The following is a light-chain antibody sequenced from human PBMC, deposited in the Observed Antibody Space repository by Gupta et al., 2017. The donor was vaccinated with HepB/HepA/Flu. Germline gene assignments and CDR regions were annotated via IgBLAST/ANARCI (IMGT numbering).Light chain of an antibody. CDR1: SNNVGNQG. Sequence: QAGLTQPPSLSKGLRQTATLTCTGNSNNVGNQGAAWLQQHQGHPPKLLSYKNNNRPSGISERFSASRPGNTASLTITGLQPEDEADYYCSAWDSSLSAQVFGGGTKLTVL. V-gene: IGLV10-54*04. CDR2: KNN. CDR3: SAWDSSLSAQV. J-gene: IGLJ2*01.